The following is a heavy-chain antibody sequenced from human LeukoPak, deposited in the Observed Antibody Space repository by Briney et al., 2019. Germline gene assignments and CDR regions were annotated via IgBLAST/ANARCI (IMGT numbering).Heavy chain of an antibody. D-gene: IGHD3-10*01. J-gene: IGHJ5*02. V-gene: IGHV4-39*07. CDR3: ATKRGFGES. CDR2: IYYSGSP. CDR1: GGSISNNNYY. Sequence: SETLSLTCTVSGGSISNNNYYWAWIRQPPGKGLECIGSIYYSGSPYYNPSLKSRVTISVDTSKNQFSLKLSSVTAADTAVYYCATKRGFGESWSQGTLVTVSS.